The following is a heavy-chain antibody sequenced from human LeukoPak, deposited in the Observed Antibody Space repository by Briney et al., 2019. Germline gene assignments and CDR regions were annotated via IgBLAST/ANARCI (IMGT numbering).Heavy chain of an antibody. CDR2: ILYGGGTT. Sequence: GGSLRLSCAGSGFTFSNFAMSWVRQAPGKGLEWVSTILYGGGTTFYADSVKGRFTISRDDSKNMLYLQMNSLGGGDTARYYCAKWLDGAGSKYDFWGQGTLVTVSS. CDR1: GFTFSNFA. D-gene: IGHD3-10*01. CDR3: AKWLDGAGSKYDF. V-gene: IGHV3-23*01. J-gene: IGHJ4*02.